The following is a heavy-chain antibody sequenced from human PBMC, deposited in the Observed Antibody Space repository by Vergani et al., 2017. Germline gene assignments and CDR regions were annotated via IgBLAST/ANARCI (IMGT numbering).Heavy chain of an antibody. CDR3: TRVPSSTSCYTLDY. Sequence: EVQLVESGGGLVQPGRSLRLSCTASGFTFGDYAMSWVRQAPGKGLEWVGFIRSKAYGGTTEYAASVKGRFTISRDDSKSIAYLQMNSLKTEDTAVYYCTRVPSSTSCYTLDYWGQGTLVTVSS. V-gene: IGHV3-49*04. D-gene: IGHD2-2*02. CDR2: IRSKAYGGTT. CDR1: GFTFGDYA. J-gene: IGHJ4*02.